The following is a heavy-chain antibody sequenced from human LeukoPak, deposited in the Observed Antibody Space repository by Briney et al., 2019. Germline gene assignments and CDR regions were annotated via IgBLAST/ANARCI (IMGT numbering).Heavy chain of an antibody. J-gene: IGHJ6*03. CDR2: INHSGST. V-gene: IGHV4-34*01. CDR3: ARQETGMVLRYYYYYMDV. CDR1: GGSFSGYY. Sequence: ASETLSLTCAVYGGSFSGYYWSWIRQPPGKGLEWIGEINHSGSTNYNPSLKSRVTISVDTSKNQFSLKLSSVTAADTAVYYCARQETGMVLRYYYYYMDVWGKGTTVTVSS. D-gene: IGHD5-18*01.